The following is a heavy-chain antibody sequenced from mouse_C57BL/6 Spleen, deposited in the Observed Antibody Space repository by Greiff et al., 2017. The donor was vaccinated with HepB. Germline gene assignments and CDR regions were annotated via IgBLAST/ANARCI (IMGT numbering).Heavy chain of an antibody. V-gene: IGHV6-3*01. CDR1: GFTFSNYW. CDR3: TGVYYYGSGFAY. Sequence: EVQVVESGGGLVQPGGSMKLSCVASGFTFSNYWMNWVRQSPEKGLEWVAQIRLKSDNYATHYAESVKGRFTISRDDSKSSVYLQMNNLRAEDTGIYYCTGVYYYGSGFAYWGQGTLVTVSA. J-gene: IGHJ3*01. CDR2: IRLKSDNYAT. D-gene: IGHD1-1*01.